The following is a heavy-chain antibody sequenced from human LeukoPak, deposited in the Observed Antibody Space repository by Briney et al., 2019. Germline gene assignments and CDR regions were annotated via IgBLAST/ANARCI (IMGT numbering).Heavy chain of an antibody. J-gene: IGHJ1*01. CDR2: MNPNSGNT. CDR1: GYTFTSYD. Sequence: ASVKVSCKASGYTFTSYDINWVRQATGQGLEWMGWMNPNSGNTGYAQKFQGRVTMTRNTSISTAYMELSSLRSEDTAVYYCARDQWELLAFQHWGQGTLVTVSS. D-gene: IGHD1-26*01. V-gene: IGHV1-8*01. CDR3: ARDQWELLAFQH.